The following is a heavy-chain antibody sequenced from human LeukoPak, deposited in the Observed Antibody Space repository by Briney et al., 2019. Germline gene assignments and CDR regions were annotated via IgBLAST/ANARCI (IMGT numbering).Heavy chain of an antibody. J-gene: IGHJ4*02. V-gene: IGHV3-7*01. CDR3: ARDSPIEGATGGSDY. Sequence: GGSLRLSCAASRFTFSSSWMSWVRQAPGKGLEWVANIKQDGSEKNYVDSVKGRFTISRDNAKNSLFLQMNSLRAEDTAVYYCARDSPIEGATGGSDYWGQGTLVTVSS. D-gene: IGHD1-26*01. CDR1: RFTFSSSW. CDR2: IKQDGSEK.